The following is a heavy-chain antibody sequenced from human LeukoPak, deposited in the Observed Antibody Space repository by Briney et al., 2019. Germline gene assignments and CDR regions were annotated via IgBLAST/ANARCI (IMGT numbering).Heavy chain of an antibody. V-gene: IGHV4-34*01. CDR3: ARDPTTVVTLPYYFDF. Sequence: SETLSLTCAAYGGSFSGYHWNWIRQPPGRGLEWIGEINHRGSTHYNPSLESRVTISVDTSKNQFSLKLSSVTAADTGVYYCARDPTTVVTLPYYFDFCGQGTQVSVSS. J-gene: IGHJ4*02. CDR1: GGSFSGYH. CDR2: INHRGST. D-gene: IGHD4-23*01.